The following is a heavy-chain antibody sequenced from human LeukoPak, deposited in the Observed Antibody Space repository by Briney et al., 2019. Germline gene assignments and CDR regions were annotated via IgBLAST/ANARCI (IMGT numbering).Heavy chain of an antibody. CDR1: GYTFTSYY. D-gene: IGHD2-15*01. CDR3: ARESARVIVVVVAATGAFDI. Sequence: ASVKVSCKASGYTFTSYYMHWVRQAPGQGLEWMGIINPSGGSTSYAQKFQGRVTMTRDTSTSTVYMELSSLRSEDTAVYYCARESARVIVVVVAATGAFDIWGKGKMVTVSS. CDR2: INPSGGST. V-gene: IGHV1-46*01. J-gene: IGHJ3*02.